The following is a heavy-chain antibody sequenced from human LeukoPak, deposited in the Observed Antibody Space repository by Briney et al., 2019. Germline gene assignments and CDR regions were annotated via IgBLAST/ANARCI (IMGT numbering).Heavy chain of an antibody. J-gene: IGHJ4*02. V-gene: IGHV3-23*01. CDR1: EFTFNSYA. Sequence: GGSLRLSCAASEFTFNSYAMNWVRQAPGKGLEWVSGISGSGGTTYYADSVKGRFTISRDNSKNTLYLQMNSLRAEDTAVYYCAKTIGPPYYFDYWGQGTLVTVSS. CDR3: AKTIGPPYYFDY. CDR2: ISGSGGTT. D-gene: IGHD2/OR15-2a*01.